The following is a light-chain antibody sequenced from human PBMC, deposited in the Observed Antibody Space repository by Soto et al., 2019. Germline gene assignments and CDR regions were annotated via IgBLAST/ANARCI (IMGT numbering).Light chain of an antibody. CDR1: QSVSAW. J-gene: IGKJ1*01. Sequence: DIQMTQSPSTLSASVGDRVTITCRASQSVSAWLAWYQQKPGKAPKFLMYDVSTLESGVPLRFSGSGSGTEFTLTINSLQPDDFATYYCQSYRNFSWTFGQGTKVEVK. V-gene: IGKV1-5*01. CDR2: DVS. CDR3: QSYRNFSWT.